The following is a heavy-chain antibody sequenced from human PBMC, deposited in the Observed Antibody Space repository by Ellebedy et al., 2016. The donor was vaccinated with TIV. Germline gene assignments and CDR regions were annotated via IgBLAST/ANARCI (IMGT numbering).Heavy chain of an antibody. CDR2: VYYSGSP. CDR1: GGSVNTVRYY. V-gene: IGHV4-39*01. CDR3: ARIDPWQPIDD. J-gene: IGHJ4*02. Sequence: MPSETLSLTCDVSGGSVNTVRYYWAWIRQPPGKGLEWIGSVYYSGSPYYNPSFKSRVTLSADTSKNQISVNLRTVTAADTAFYYCARIDPWQPIDDWGQGILVTVSS. D-gene: IGHD2-21*01.